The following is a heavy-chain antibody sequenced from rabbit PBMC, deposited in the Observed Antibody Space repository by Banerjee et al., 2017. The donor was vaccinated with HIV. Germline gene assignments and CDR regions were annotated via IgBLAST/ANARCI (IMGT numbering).Heavy chain of an antibody. D-gene: IGHD4-2*01. Sequence: QEQLEESGGDLVKPEGSLTLTCKASGIDFSSSYYMSWVRQAPGKGLEWIACIYTGNSGRTYYASWAKGRFTISKTSSTTVTLQMTSLTAADTATYFCARAYAGDPNYGCVYYFNLWGPGTLVTVS. V-gene: IGHV1S45*01. CDR2: IYTGNSGRT. CDR1: GIDFSSSYY. J-gene: IGHJ4*01. CDR3: ARAYAGDPNYGCVYYFNL.